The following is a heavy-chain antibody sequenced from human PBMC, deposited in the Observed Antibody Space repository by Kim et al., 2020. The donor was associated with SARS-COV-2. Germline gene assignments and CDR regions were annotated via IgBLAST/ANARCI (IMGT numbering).Heavy chain of an antibody. J-gene: IGHJ5*02. CDR1: GGSISSSNW. CDR3: ARVDSGLLWFGELLRGNWFDP. V-gene: IGHV4-4*02. Sequence: SETLSLTCAVSGGSISSSNWWSWVRQPPGKGLEWIGEIYHSGSTNYNPSLKSRVTISVDKSKNQFSLKLSSVTAADTAVYYCARVDSGLLWFGELLRGNWFDPWGQGTLVTVSS. D-gene: IGHD3-10*01. CDR2: IYHSGST.